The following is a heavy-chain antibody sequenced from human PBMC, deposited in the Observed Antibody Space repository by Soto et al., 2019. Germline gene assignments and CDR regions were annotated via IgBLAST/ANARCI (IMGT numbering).Heavy chain of an antibody. V-gene: IGHV4-31*03. CDR1: GGSISSSSYY. CDR2: IYYSGST. CDR3: ARSVFP. Sequence: ASETLSITCTVSGGSISSSSYYWGWIRQPPGKGLEWIGYIYYSGSTYYNPSLKSRVTISVDTPKNQFSLKLSSVTAADTAVYYCARSVFPWGQGTLVTVSS. J-gene: IGHJ5*02.